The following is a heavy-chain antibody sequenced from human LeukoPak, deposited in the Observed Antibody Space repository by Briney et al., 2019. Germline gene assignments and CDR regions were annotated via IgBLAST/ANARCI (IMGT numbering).Heavy chain of an antibody. CDR3: ARDHLGTPYYYYYGMDV. V-gene: IGHV3-7*01. CDR1: GFTFSRYW. J-gene: IGHJ6*02. Sequence: GGSLRLSCAASGFTFSRYWMSWVRQAPGKGVEGVANIKQDGSEKYYVDSVKGRFTISRDNAKNSLYLQMNSLRAEDTAVYYCARDHLGTPYYYYYGMDVWGQGTTVTVSS. CDR2: IKQDGSEK.